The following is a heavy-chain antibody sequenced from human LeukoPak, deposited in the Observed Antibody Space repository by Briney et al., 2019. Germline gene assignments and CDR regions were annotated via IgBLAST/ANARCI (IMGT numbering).Heavy chain of an antibody. J-gene: IGHJ3*02. CDR3: ARRPLPQRAFDI. CDR2: INQDGTEK. V-gene: IGHV3-7*01. Sequence: GGSLRLSCAASGFNFSTYWMSWVRQAPGKGLEWVANINQDGTEKYHVDSVKGRFTISRDNAKTSLYLQMNSLRAEDTAVYYCARRPLPQRAFDIWGQGTMVTVSS. D-gene: IGHD5-18*01. CDR1: GFNFSTYW.